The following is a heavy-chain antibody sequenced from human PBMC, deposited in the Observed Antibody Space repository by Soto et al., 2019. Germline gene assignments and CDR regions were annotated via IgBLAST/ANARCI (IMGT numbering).Heavy chain of an antibody. CDR1: GFTFSSYW. D-gene: IGHD3-22*01. J-gene: IGHJ6*02. CDR3: ARVRGSSGYYYGSYYYGMDV. Sequence: PGGSLRLSCAASGFTFSSYWMSWVRQAPGKGLEWVANIKQDGSEKYYVDSVKGRFTISRDNAKNSLYLQMNSLRAEDTAVYYCARVRGSSGYYYGSYYYGMDVWGQGTTVTGS. CDR2: IKQDGSEK. V-gene: IGHV3-7*01.